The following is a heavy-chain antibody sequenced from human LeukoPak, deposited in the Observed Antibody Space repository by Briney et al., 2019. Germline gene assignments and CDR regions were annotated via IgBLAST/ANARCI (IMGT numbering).Heavy chain of an antibody. J-gene: IGHJ1*01. CDR2: IIPIFGTA. V-gene: IGHV1-69*13. Sequence: SVKVSCKASGYTFTSYGISWVRQAPGQGLEWMGGIIPIFGTANYAQKFQGRVTITADESTSTAYMELSSLRSEDTAVYYCARRSGYCSSTSCLPFQHWGQGTLVTVSS. CDR3: ARRSGYCSSTSCLPFQH. D-gene: IGHD2-2*01. CDR1: GYTFTSYG.